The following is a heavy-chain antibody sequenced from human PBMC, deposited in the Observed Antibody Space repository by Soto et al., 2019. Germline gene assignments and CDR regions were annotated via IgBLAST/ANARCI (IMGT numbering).Heavy chain of an antibody. CDR2: IYYSGST. D-gene: IGHD3-10*01. CDR1: GGSIRRNIYY. J-gene: IGHJ4*02. V-gene: IGHV4-39*01. Sequence: QLQLQESGPGLVKPSETLSLTCTVSGGSIRRNIYYCGWIRQPPGKGLEWIGSIYYSGSTYYNPSLKIRVTISVDTSKNQCSLQLCFGTAADTAGYYCVTIWFGESPYWGQGTLGTGSA. CDR3: VTIWFGESPY.